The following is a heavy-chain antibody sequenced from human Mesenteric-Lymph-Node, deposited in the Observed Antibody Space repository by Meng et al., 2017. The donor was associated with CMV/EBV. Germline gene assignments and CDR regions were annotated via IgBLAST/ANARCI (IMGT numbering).Heavy chain of an antibody. D-gene: IGHD2-21*02. V-gene: IGHV1-69*08. CDR2: VIPILGTA. CDR3: ARGLFGDRDDYHYGLDV. CDR1: GGTFNSYT. J-gene: IGHJ6*02. Sequence: SVKVSCKASGGTFNSYTFSWMRQAPGQGLEWMGRVIPILGTANYAQKFQGRVTIRADKSTSTAYMELSSLRSGDTAVYYCARGLFGDRDDYHYGLDVWGQGTTVTVSS.